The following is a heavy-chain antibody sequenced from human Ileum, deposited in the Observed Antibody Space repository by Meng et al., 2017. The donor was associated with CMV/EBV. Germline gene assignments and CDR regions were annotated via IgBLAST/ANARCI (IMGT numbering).Heavy chain of an antibody. CDR3: VRSSGWALFDY. CDR1: VLTFSAYN. D-gene: IGHD6-19*01. Sequence: GQRVPSGDEMKKPGASVTVSCTTSVLTFSAYNRHWVRQDPGQGLEWMGWINSKNTATNYARTFQGRVSMTRDTSISTAHMELSRLMSDDTAVYYCVRSSGWALFDYWGQGTLVTVSS. CDR2: INSKNTAT. J-gene: IGHJ4*02. V-gene: IGHV1-2*02.